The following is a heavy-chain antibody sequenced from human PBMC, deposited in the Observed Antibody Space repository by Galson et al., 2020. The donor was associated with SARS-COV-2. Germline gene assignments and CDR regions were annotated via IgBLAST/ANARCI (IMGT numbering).Heavy chain of an antibody. V-gene: IGHV1-8*01. CDR1: GYTFTSYD. CDR2: MNPDSGNT. CDR3: ARAGLPVAIWVDR. D-gene: IGHD2-2*01. J-gene: IGHJ5*02. Sequence: ASVKVSCKASGYTFTSYDINWVRQATGQGLEWMGWMNPDSGNTGYAQKFQGRLTMTCNTSISTAYMELNSLRSEDTAVYYCARAGLPVAIWVDRWGQGTLVTVSS.